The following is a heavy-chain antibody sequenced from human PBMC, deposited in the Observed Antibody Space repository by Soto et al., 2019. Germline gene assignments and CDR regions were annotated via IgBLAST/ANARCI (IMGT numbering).Heavy chain of an antibody. CDR2: ISSSSSYI. CDR1: GFTFSRYS. Sequence: PGGSLRLSCAASGFTFSRYSMNWVRQAPGKGLEWVSSISSSSSYIYYADSVKGRFTISRDNAKNSLYLQMNSLRAEDTAVYYCARGWGSSGCYKMNYYGMDVWGQGTTVTVSS. V-gene: IGHV3-21*01. J-gene: IGHJ6*02. D-gene: IGHD6-19*01. CDR3: ARGWGSSGCYKMNYYGMDV.